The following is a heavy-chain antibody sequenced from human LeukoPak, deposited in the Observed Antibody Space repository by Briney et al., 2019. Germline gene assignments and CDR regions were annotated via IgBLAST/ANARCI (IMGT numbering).Heavy chain of an antibody. CDR2: ISGSGGST. CDR1: GFTFSSYA. D-gene: IGHD6-19*01. CDR3: AKDPDGSGWYFGAGVFDY. V-gene: IGHV3-23*01. J-gene: IGHJ4*02. Sequence: GGSLRLSCAASGFTFSSYAMSWVRQAPGKGLEWVSAISGSGGSTYYADSVKGRFTISRDNSKNTLYLQMNSLRAEDTAVYYCAKDPDGSGWYFGAGVFDYWGQGTLVTVSS.